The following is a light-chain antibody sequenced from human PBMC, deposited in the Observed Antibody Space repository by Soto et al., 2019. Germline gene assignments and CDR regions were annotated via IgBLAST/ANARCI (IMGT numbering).Light chain of an antibody. V-gene: IGKV3-20*01. CDR3: QQYGSSGT. Sequence: EIVLTQSPGTLSLSPGERATLSCRASQSVSDNLAWYQQKPGQGPRLLVYGASNRATGIPDRFSGSGSGTDFTLTISRLEPEDFAVYYCQQYGSSGTFGQGTKVDIK. CDR1: QSVSDN. CDR2: GAS. J-gene: IGKJ1*01.